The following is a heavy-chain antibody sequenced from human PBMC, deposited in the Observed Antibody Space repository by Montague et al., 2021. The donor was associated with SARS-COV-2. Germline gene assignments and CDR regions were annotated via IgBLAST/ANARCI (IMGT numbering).Heavy chain of an antibody. CDR1: GGSFSNYY. J-gene: IGHJ4*02. CDR3: ARGRQHFNMIVVVMTGGEYYFGY. D-gene: IGHD3-22*01. V-gene: IGHV4-34*01. Sequence: SETLSLTCAVYGGSFSNYYWSWIRQPPGKGLEWIGEINHRGTSKYNPSLKSRVSISLDTSKNRFSLYLSSVTAADTAVYYCARGRQHFNMIVVVMTGGEYYFGYWGQGTLVTVSS. CDR2: INHRGTS.